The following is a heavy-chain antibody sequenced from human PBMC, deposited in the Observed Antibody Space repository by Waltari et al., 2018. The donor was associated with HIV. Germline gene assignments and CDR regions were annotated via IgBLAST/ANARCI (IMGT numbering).Heavy chain of an antibody. CDR3: ARDCSSTSCFTDYYYGMDV. Sequence: EVQLVESGGGLVQPGGSLRLSCAASGFTFRSYWMSWVRQAPGKGLEWVANIKQDGSEKYYVDSVKGRFTISRDNAKNSLYLQMNSLRAEDTAVYYCARDCSSTSCFTDYYYGMDVWGQGTTVTVSS. V-gene: IGHV3-7*01. J-gene: IGHJ6*02. CDR2: IKQDGSEK. D-gene: IGHD2-2*01. CDR1: GFTFRSYW.